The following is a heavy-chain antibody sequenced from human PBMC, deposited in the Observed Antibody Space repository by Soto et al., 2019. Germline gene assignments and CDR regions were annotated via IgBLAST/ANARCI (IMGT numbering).Heavy chain of an antibody. Sequence: SETLSLTCTVSVGSISSYYWSWIRQPPGKGLEWIGYIYYTGLSNSNPSLNSRVTMSVDTSKNQFSLKLSSVTAADTAVYFCVRGVIHWGLGTLVTVSS. CDR2: IYYTGLS. D-gene: IGHD6-13*01. V-gene: IGHV4-59*12. CDR1: VGSISSYY. J-gene: IGHJ4*02. CDR3: VRGVIH.